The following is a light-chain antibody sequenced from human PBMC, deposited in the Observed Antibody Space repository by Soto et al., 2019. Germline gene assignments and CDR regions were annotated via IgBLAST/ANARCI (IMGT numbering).Light chain of an antibody. CDR1: TSNIGTFY. Sequence: QSVLTQPPSASSTPGQTVTISCSGSTSNIGTFYVYWYQHLPGTAPKLLIYLGDQRASGVSDRFSGSKSATSASLAITGLQAEDEAVYYCQSYDNSLSGSVFGGGTKLTVL. CDR2: LGD. J-gene: IGLJ2*01. V-gene: IGLV1-47*02. CDR3: QSYDNSLSGSV.